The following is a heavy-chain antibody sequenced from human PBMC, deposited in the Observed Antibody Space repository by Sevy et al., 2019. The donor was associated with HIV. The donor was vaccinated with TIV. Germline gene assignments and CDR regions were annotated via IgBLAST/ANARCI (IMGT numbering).Heavy chain of an antibody. Sequence: GGSLRLSCAASGFTFSSHWMSWVRQAPGKGLEWVANIKQDGSEKYYVDSVKGRFTISRDNAKNSLYLQMNSLRAEDTAVYYCARDFDYYDSSGYFYYWGQGTLVTVSS. CDR3: ARDFDYYDSSGYFYY. J-gene: IGHJ4*02. V-gene: IGHV3-7*01. CDR1: GFTFSSHW. CDR2: IKQDGSEK. D-gene: IGHD3-22*01.